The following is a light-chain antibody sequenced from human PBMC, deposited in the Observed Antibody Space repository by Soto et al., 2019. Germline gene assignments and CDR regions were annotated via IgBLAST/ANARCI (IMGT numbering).Light chain of an antibody. Sequence: DIQMTQSPSSLSASVGDRVTITCRARQSISSYLNWYQQKPGKAPKLLIYAASSLQSGVTSRFSGSGSGTDFTLTNSSLQPEDSAIYYCQQSYNARTFGQGTKVEIK. CDR3: QQSYNART. J-gene: IGKJ1*01. V-gene: IGKV1-39*01. CDR1: QSISSY. CDR2: AAS.